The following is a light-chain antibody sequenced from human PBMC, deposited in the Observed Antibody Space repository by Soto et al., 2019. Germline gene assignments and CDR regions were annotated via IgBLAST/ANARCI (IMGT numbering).Light chain of an antibody. Sequence: IPMTQSPTPLSPSLGARVTITCLASQSISNCLAWYQQKPGKTPNLLIYTASTLQRGVPSRFSGSGSGTDFTLTISSLQPEDVAAYYCQNCYSTPLTFGGGTKVDIK. CDR2: TAS. J-gene: IGKJ4*01. CDR1: QSISNC. CDR3: QNCYSTPLT. V-gene: IGKV1-39*01.